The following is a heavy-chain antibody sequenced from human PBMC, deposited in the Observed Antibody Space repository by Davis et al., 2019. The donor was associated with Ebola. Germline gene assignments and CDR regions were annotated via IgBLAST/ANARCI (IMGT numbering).Heavy chain of an antibody. V-gene: IGHV3-23*01. D-gene: IGHD3-22*01. J-gene: IGHJ4*02. CDR1: EFTFSSYA. CDR3: ARVRWTSGYYFDY. Sequence: GESLKISCAASEFTFSSYAMSWVRQAPGKGLEWVSAISGSGGSTYYADSVKGRFTISRDNSKNTLYLQMNSLRAEDTAVYYCARVRWTSGYYFDYWGQGTLVTVSS. CDR2: ISGSGGST.